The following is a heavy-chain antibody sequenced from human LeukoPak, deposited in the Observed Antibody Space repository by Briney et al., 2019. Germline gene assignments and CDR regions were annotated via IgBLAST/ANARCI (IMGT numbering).Heavy chain of an antibody. D-gene: IGHD2-2*02. CDR2: IRYDGSNK. Sequence: GGSLRLSCAASGFTFSSYGMHWVRQAPGKGLEWVAFIRYDGSNKYYADSVKGRFTISRDNSKNTLYLQMDSLRAEDTAVYYCAKSAAIAHHYYYYMDVWGKGTTVTASS. V-gene: IGHV3-30*02. CDR1: GFTFSSYG. CDR3: AKSAAIAHHYYYYMDV. J-gene: IGHJ6*03.